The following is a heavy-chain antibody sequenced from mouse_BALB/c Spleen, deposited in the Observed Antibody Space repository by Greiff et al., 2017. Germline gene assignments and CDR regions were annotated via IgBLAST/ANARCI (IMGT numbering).Heavy chain of an antibody. CDR1: GFTFSDYY. CDR3: ARDSSGYY. CDR2: ICDGGSYT. Sequence: EVHLVESGGGLVKPGGSLKLSCAASGFTFSDYYMYWVRQTPEKRLEWVATICDGGSYTYYPDSVKGRFTISRDNAKNNLYLQMSSLKSEDTAMYYCARDSSGYYWGQGTLVTVSA. J-gene: IGHJ3*01. V-gene: IGHV5-4*02. D-gene: IGHD3-1*01.